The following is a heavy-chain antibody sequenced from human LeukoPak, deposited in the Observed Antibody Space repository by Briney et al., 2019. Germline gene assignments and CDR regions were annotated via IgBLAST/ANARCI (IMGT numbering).Heavy chain of an antibody. V-gene: IGHV3-66*04. D-gene: IGHD3-22*01. CDR1: GFTVGSNY. CDR2: IYRGGST. Sequence: GGSLRLSCAASGFTVGSNYMSWVRQAPGKGLEWVSIIYRGGSTNYADSVKGRFTISRDTSKNTLYLQMNGLRAEDTAVYYCARLSANSSAYFFDYWGQGTLVTASS. CDR3: ARLSANSSAYFFDY. J-gene: IGHJ4*02.